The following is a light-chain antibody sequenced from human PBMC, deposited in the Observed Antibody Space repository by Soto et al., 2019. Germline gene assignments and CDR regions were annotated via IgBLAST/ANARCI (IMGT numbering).Light chain of an antibody. CDR3: QQYGRPPQT. J-gene: IGKJ1*01. Sequence: EIVLTQSPGTLSLSPGERATLSCRASQSVSNNYLAWYQQKPGQAPRLLIYGTSSRATDIPDRFTGSGSGTDFTLTISRLEPEDFAVYSCQQYGRPPQTFGQGTKVDI. V-gene: IGKV3-20*01. CDR1: QSVSNNY. CDR2: GTS.